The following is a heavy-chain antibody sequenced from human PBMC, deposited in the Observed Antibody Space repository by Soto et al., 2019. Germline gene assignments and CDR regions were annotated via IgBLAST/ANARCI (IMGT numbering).Heavy chain of an antibody. CDR3: ARELRGYSYSGHFDY. CDR2: INAGNGNT. V-gene: IGHV1-3*01. J-gene: IGHJ4*02. Sequence: GASVKVPSKASGYTFTSYAMHSLRQAPGQRLEWMGWINAGNGNTKYSQKFQGRVTITRDTSASTAYMELSSLRSEDTAVYYCARELRGYSYSGHFDYWGQGTLVTLSS. D-gene: IGHD3-22*01. CDR1: GYTFTSYA.